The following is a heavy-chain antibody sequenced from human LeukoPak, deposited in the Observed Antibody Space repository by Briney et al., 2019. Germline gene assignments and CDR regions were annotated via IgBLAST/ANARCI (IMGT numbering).Heavy chain of an antibody. J-gene: IGHJ4*02. CDR3: ARGSTVAFDYYDSSGYSTPHDY. Sequence: GASVKVSCKASRYTFTSYAMHWVRQAPGQRLEWMGWINAGNGNTKYSQKFQGRVTITRDTSASTAYMELSSLRSEDTAVYYCARGSTVAFDYYDSSGYSTPHDYWGQGTLVTVSS. V-gene: IGHV1-3*01. CDR2: INAGNGNT. D-gene: IGHD3-22*01. CDR1: RYTFTSYA.